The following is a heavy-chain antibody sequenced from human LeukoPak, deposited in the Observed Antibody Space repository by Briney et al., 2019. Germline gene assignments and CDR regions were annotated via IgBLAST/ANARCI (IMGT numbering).Heavy chain of an antibody. V-gene: IGHV3-7*01. J-gene: IGHJ4*02. Sequence: GGSLRLSCAASEFSVGSNYMTWVRQAPGKGLEWVANIKQDGSEKYYVDSVKGRFTISRDNAKNSLYLQMNSLRAEDTAVYYCARESGSVTSEVDFDYWGQGTLVTVSS. CDR1: EFSVGSNY. CDR2: IKQDGSEK. D-gene: IGHD4-17*01. CDR3: ARESGSVTSEVDFDY.